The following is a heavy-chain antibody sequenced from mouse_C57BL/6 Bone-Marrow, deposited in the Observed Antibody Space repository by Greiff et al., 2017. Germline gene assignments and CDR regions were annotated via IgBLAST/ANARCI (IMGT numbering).Heavy chain of an antibody. CDR1: GYAFTNYL. D-gene: IGHD2-4*01. V-gene: IGHV1-54*01. CDR2: INPGSGGT. J-gene: IGHJ4*01. CDR3: ATMITLPRAMDY. Sequence: QVQLQQSGAELVRPGTSVKVSCKASGYAFTNYLIEWVKQRPGQGLEWIGVINPGSGGTNYNEKFKGKATLTADKSSSTAYMQLSSLTSEDSAVYCCATMITLPRAMDYWGQGTSVTVSS.